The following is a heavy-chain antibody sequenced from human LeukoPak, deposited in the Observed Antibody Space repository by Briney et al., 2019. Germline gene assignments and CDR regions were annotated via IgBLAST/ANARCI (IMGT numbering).Heavy chain of an antibody. Sequence: GGSLRLSCAPSGVTFSSSWMSWVRQTPGTGLEWVALILQDGSENHYVAAVKGRFTISRDNAKNSVYLQMKGLRAEDAAVYYCSGAGAYISSSPAGLWGQGTLVTVSS. CDR2: ILQDGSEN. V-gene: IGHV3-7*01. CDR3: SGAGAYISSSPAGL. D-gene: IGHD3-3*02. CDR1: GVTFSSSW. J-gene: IGHJ4*02.